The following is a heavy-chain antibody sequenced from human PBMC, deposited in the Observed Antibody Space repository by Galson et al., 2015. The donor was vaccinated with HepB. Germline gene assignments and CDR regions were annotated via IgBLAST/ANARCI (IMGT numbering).Heavy chain of an antibody. CDR3: AREQENGYGDYGFDY. D-gene: IGHD4-17*01. Sequence: SLRLSCAASGFTFSSYSMNWVRQAPGKGLEWVSYISSSSSTIYYADSVKGRFTISRDNAKNSLYLQMNSLRDEDTAVYYCAREQENGYGDYGFDYWGQGTLVTVSS. CDR2: ISSSSSTI. CDR1: GFTFSSYS. V-gene: IGHV3-48*02. J-gene: IGHJ4*02.